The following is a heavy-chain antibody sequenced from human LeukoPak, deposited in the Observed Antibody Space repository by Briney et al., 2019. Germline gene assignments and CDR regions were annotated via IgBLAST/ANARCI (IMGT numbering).Heavy chain of an antibody. CDR1: GGSIGSGDYY. V-gene: IGHV4-30-4*01. D-gene: IGHD6-13*01. CDR3: ARRRRIEAAASRGDAFDI. CDR2: IYYSGSI. Sequence: PSQTLSLTCTVSGGSIGSGDYYWSWIRQPPGKGLEWIGYIYYSGSINYNPSLKSRVIISVDTSKNQFSLKLNYVTDADTALYYCARRRRIEAAASRGDAFDIWGQGTMVTVSS. J-gene: IGHJ3*02.